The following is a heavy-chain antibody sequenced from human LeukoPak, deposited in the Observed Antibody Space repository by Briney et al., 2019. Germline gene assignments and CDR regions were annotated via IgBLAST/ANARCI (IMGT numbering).Heavy chain of an antibody. CDR3: ARVWGDGYNYYSDY. CDR1: GFTVSSNY. J-gene: IGHJ4*02. CDR2: IYSGGST. V-gene: IGHV3-66*01. Sequence: GGSLRLSCAASGFTVSSNYMSWVRQAPGKGLEWVSVIYSGGSTYYADSVKGRFTISRDNSKNTLYLQMNSLRVEDTAVYYCARVWGDGYNYYSDYWGQGTLVTVSS. D-gene: IGHD5-24*01.